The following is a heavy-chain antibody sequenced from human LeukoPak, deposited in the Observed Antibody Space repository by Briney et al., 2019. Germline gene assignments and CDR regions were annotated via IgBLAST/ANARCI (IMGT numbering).Heavy chain of an antibody. V-gene: IGHV3-53*05. J-gene: IGHJ4*02. CDR3: ASRMTF. Sequence: GGSLRLSCAASGVTVSSDYMSWVRQAPGKGLEWVSAIYSDGNTYYADSVKGRFTISRDNSKNTLFLQMASLRTEDTAIYYCASRMTFGGQGTLVTVSS. D-gene: IGHD2/OR15-2a*01. CDR2: IYSDGNT. CDR1: GVTVSSDY.